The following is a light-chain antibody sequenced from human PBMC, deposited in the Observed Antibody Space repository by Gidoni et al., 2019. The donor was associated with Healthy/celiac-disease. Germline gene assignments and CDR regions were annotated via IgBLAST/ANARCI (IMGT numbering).Light chain of an antibody. V-gene: IGLV2-23*02. J-gene: IGLJ3*02. CDR2: EVT. CDR1: SSDVGSYNP. Sequence: QSALPQPASVSGSPGQSITISCTGTSSDVGSYNPVSWYQQYPGKAPKLMIYEVTKRPSGVSNRFSGSKSGNTASLTISGLQAEDEADYYCCSYAGSPWVFGGGTKLTVL. CDR3: CSYAGSPWV.